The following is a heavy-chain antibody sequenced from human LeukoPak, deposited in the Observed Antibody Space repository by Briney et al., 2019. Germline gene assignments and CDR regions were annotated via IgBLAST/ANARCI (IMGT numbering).Heavy chain of an antibody. V-gene: IGHV3-53*01. CDR2: IYSGGST. CDR3: ARVYSYGHFDY. J-gene: IGHJ4*02. CDR1: GFTVSSNY. Sequence: GGSLRLSCAASGFTVSSNYMSWVRQAPGKGLEWVSVIYSGGSTYYADSVKGRFTISRDNSKNTRYLQMNSLRAEDTAVYYCARVYSYGHFDYWGQGTLVTVSS. D-gene: IGHD5-18*01.